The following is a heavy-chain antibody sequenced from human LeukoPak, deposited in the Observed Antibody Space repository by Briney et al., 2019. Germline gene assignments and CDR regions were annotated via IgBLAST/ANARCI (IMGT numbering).Heavy chain of an antibody. CDR3: AKDIAVADNYYYYGMYV. CDR1: GFTFSSYA. J-gene: IGHJ6*04. D-gene: IGHD6-19*01. Sequence: PGGSLRLSCAASGFTFSSYAMSWVRQAPGKGLEWVSAISGSGGSTYYADSVKGRFTISRDNSKNTLYLQMNSLRAEDTAVYYCAKDIAVADNYYYYGMYVWGKGTTVTVSS. V-gene: IGHV3-23*01. CDR2: ISGSGGST.